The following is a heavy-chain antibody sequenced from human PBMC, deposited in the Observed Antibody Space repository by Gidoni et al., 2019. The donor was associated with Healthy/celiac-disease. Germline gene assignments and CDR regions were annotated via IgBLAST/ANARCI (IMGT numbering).Heavy chain of an antibody. CDR2: IWYDGSNK. CDR1: GFPFSSYG. D-gene: IGHD3-16*01. Sequence: QVQLVESGGGVVQPGRSMRLSCAASGFPFSSYGMHWVRQAPGRGLGWVAVIWYDGSNKYYADSVKGRFTISRDNSKNTLYLQMNSLRAEDTAVYYCARDGGALDAFDIWGQGTMVTVSS. J-gene: IGHJ3*02. CDR3: ARDGGALDAFDI. V-gene: IGHV3-33*01.